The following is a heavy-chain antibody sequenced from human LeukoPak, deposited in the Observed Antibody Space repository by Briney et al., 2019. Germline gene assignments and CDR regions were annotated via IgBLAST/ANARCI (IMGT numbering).Heavy chain of an antibody. V-gene: IGHV4-34*01. CDR1: GGSFSGYY. Sequence: SETLSLTCAVYGGSFSGYYWSWIRQPPGKGLEWIGEINHSGSTYYNPSLKSRVTISVDTSKNQFSLKLSSVTAADTAVYYCARHGNYYDTSQSDPWGQGTLVTVSS. CDR2: INHSGST. D-gene: IGHD3-22*01. J-gene: IGHJ5*02. CDR3: ARHGNYYDTSQSDP.